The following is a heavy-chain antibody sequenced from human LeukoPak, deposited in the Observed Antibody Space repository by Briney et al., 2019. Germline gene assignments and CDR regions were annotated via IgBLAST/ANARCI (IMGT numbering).Heavy chain of an antibody. J-gene: IGHJ6*03. CDR1: GGSISSGSYY. D-gene: IGHD3-16*02. V-gene: IGHV4-61*02. CDR2: IYTSGST. CDR3: ARSYLYYYYYMDV. Sequence: SETLSLTCTVSGGSISSGSYYWSWIRQPAGKGLEWIGRIYTSGSTNYNPSLKSRVTISVDTSKNQFSLKLSSVTAADTAVYYCARSYLYYYYYMDVWGKGTTVTVSS.